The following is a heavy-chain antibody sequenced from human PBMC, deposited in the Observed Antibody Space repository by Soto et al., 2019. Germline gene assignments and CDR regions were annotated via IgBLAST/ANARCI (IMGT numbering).Heavy chain of an antibody. CDR1: GGSISTSSNL. D-gene: IGHD4-4*01. CDR2: IFYTGST. Sequence: PXETLSLTCAVSGGSISTSSNLWTWIRQSPGKGLEWIGDIFYTGSTNFNPSLRGRVSISVGKSENQFSLKLTFVTAADTAVYFWGSLGTTITSFDSWGQGNLVTISS. CDR3: GSLGTTITSFDS. J-gene: IGHJ4*02. V-gene: IGHV4-4*01.